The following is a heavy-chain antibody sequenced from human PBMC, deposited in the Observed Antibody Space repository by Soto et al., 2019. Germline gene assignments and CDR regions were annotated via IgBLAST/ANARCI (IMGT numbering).Heavy chain of an antibody. D-gene: IGHD2-2*01. Sequence: PGGSLRLSCAASGFTFSSYAMHWVRQAPGKGLEWVAVISYDGSNKYYADSVKGRFTISRDNSKNTLYLQMNSLRAEDTAVYYCARETSRGALRSGYFDYWGQGTLVTVSS. CDR1: GFTFSSYA. V-gene: IGHV3-30-3*01. CDR3: ARETSRGALRSGYFDY. J-gene: IGHJ4*02. CDR2: ISYDGSNK.